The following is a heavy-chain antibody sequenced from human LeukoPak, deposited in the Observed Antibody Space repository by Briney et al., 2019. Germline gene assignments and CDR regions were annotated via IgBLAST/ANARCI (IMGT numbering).Heavy chain of an antibody. CDR2: IWYDGSDK. Sequence: PGGSLRLSCEASGFTFSSYGMHWVRQAPGKGLEWVAVIWYDGSDKYYADSVKGRFSISRDNSKNTLYLQMNSLRAEDTAVYYCARELPQVVNFYFDSWGQGTLVTVSS. J-gene: IGHJ4*02. D-gene: IGHD3-22*01. V-gene: IGHV3-33*01. CDR3: ARELPQVVNFYFDS. CDR1: GFTFSSYG.